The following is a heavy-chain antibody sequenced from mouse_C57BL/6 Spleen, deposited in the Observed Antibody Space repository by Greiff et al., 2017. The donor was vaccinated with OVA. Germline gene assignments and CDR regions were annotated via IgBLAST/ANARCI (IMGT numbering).Heavy chain of an antibody. Sequence: VKLQQPGTELVKPGASVKLSCKASGYTFTSYWMHWVKQRPGQGLEWIGNINPSNGGTNYNEKFKSKATLTVDKSSSTAYMQLSSLTSEDSAVYYCAREGWGNLYYFDYWGQGTTLTVSS. V-gene: IGHV1-53*01. D-gene: IGHD2-1*01. J-gene: IGHJ2*01. CDR3: AREGWGNLYYFDY. CDR2: INPSNGGT. CDR1: GYTFTSYW.